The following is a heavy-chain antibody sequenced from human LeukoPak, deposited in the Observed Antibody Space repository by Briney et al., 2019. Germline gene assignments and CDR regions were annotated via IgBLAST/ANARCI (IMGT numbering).Heavy chain of an antibody. CDR3: ARDQVAAGWFDP. CDR2: IYHSGST. V-gene: IGHV4-30-2*01. Sequence: PSETLSLTCAVSGGSISSGGYSWSWIRQPPGKGLEWIGYIYHSGSTYYNPSLKSRVTISVDRSKNQFSLKLSSVTAADTAVYYCARDQVAAGWFDPWGQGTLVTVSS. J-gene: IGHJ5*02. D-gene: IGHD6-13*01. CDR1: GGSISSGGYS.